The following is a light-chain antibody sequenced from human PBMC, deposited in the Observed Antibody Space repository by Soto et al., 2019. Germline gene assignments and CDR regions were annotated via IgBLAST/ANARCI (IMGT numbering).Light chain of an antibody. CDR2: NNN. Sequence: QSVLTQPPSASGTPGQRVTISCSGSSSNIGSNPVHWYQQVPGTAPKLLIHNNNQRPSGVPARFSGSKSGTSASLAISGLQSEDEADYHCAAWDDSLNGVLFGGGTKLTVL. CDR1: SSNIGSNP. CDR3: AAWDDSLNGVL. J-gene: IGLJ2*01. V-gene: IGLV1-44*01.